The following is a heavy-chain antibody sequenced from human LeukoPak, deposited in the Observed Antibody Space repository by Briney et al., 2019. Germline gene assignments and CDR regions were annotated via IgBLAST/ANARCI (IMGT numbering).Heavy chain of an antibody. Sequence: SETLSLTCTVSGGSISSSSYYWGWIRQPPGKGLEWIGSIYYSGSTYYNPSLKSRVTISVDTSKNQFSLKLSSVTAADTAVYYCARGGYSSGWYNYYYGMDVWGQGTTVTVSS. D-gene: IGHD6-19*01. CDR1: GGSISSSSYY. J-gene: IGHJ6*02. CDR3: ARGGYSSGWYNYYYGMDV. V-gene: IGHV4-39*07. CDR2: IYYSGST.